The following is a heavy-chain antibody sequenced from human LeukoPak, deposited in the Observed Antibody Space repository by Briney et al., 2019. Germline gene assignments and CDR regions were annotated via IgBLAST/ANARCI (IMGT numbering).Heavy chain of an antibody. CDR2: IYYSGST. CDR1: GGSISSYY. CDR3: ARHEVGYSGYDTDAFDI. J-gene: IGHJ3*02. V-gene: IGHV4-59*08. D-gene: IGHD5-12*01. Sequence: SETLSLTCTVSGGSISSYYWTWIRQPPGKGLEWIGNIYYSGSTRYNPSLKSRVTISLDTSKNHFSLKLSSVTAADTAVYYCARHEVGYSGYDTDAFDIWGQGTMVTVSS.